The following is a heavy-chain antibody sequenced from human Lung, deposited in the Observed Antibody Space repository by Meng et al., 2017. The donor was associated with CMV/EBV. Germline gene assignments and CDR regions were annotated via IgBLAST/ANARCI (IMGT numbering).Heavy chain of an antibody. D-gene: IGHD3-10*01. Sequence: QVQLRASGPALVKPSEALSMTCAFSGDSITNHTWWAWVRQPPGKGLEWIGEIPHRGSSAYNPSLKSRVSMSIDKSKNQFSLKLTSVTAADTAVYHCLRRSGGSVWGQGTLVTVSS. CDR1: GDSITNHTW. V-gene: IGHV4-4*02. J-gene: IGHJ1*01. CDR2: IPHRGSS. CDR3: LRRSGGSV.